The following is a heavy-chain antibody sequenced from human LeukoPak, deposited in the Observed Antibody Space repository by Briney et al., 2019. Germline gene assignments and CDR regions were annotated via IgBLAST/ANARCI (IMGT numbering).Heavy chain of an antibody. Sequence: AGGSLRLSCAASGFTFSSYWMSWVRQAPGKGLEWVANIKQDGSAKNYGDSVRGRFTISRDNAKNSLFLQMNSLRAEDTAVYYCARDNGYSSFDCWGQGTLVTVSS. CDR1: GFTFSSYW. D-gene: IGHD5-18*01. J-gene: IGHJ4*02. V-gene: IGHV3-7*01. CDR3: ARDNGYSSFDC. CDR2: IKQDGSAK.